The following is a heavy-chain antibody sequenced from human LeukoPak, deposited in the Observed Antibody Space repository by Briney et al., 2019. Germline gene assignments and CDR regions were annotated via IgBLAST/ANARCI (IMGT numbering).Heavy chain of an antibody. CDR2: LIRGGGTT. J-gene: IGHJ4*02. D-gene: IGHD2-2*01. V-gene: IGHV3-23*01. Sequence: AGGSLTLSCAASGFTFSCLAMIWLPQAPGKAREWFSDLIRGGGTTHYADTVTRRFTISSDYSSNTLYLQMNSLRPEDTALYYCAKDYGSRTNCYAGSDYWGQGTLVTVSS. CDR3: AKDYGSRTNCYAGSDY. CDR1: GFTFSCLA.